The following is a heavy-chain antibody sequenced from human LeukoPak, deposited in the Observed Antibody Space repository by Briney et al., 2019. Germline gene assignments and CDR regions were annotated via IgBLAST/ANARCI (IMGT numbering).Heavy chain of an antibody. CDR2: IIPIFGTA. D-gene: IGHD6-6*01. J-gene: IGHJ6*03. Sequence: SVKVSCKASGGTFSSYVISWVRQAPGQGLEWMGGIIPIFGTANYAQKFQGRVTITTDESTSTAYMELSSLRSEDTAVYYCARTTRKYSSLFGYYYMDVWGKGTTVTVSS. CDR1: GGTFSSYV. CDR3: ARTTRKYSSLFGYYYMDV. V-gene: IGHV1-69*05.